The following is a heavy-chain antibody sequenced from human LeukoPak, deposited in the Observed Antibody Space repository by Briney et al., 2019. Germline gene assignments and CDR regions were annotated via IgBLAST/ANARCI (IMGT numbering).Heavy chain of an antibody. V-gene: IGHV1-8*01. D-gene: IGHD3-16*02. CDR1: GFTFTSYD. Sequence: ASVKVSCKASGFTFTSYDINWVRQATGQGLEWMGWMNPNSGNTGYAQKFQGRVTMTRNTSISTAYMELCSLRSEDTAVYYCARGGDLRLGELSLSNWFDPWGQGTLVTVSS. CDR3: ARGGDLRLGELSLSNWFDP. CDR2: MNPNSGNT. J-gene: IGHJ5*02.